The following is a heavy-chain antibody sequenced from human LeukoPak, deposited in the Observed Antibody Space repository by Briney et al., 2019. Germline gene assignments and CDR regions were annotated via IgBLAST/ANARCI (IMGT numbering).Heavy chain of an antibody. Sequence: GGSLRLSCAASGFTFSSYAMSWVRQAPGKGLEWVSAISGSGGSTYYADSVKGRFTISRDNSKNTLYLQMNSLRAEDTAVYYCAKGSGYFDWPSGDYFDYWGQGTLVTISS. D-gene: IGHD3-9*01. CDR3: AKGSGYFDWPSGDYFDY. CDR2: ISGSGGST. J-gene: IGHJ4*02. V-gene: IGHV3-23*01. CDR1: GFTFSSYA.